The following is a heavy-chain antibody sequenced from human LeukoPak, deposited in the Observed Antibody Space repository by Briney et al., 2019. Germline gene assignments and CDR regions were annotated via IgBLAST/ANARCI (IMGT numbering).Heavy chain of an antibody. CDR2: INHSGST. Sequence: SETLSLTCAVYGGSFSGYYWSWIRQPPGKGLEWIGGINHSGSTNYNPSLKSRVTISVDTSKNQFSLKLSSVTAADTAVYYCARVTRDYDSSGYTGPNDYWGQGTLVTVSS. V-gene: IGHV4-34*01. CDR3: ARVTRDYDSSGYTGPNDY. D-gene: IGHD3-22*01. J-gene: IGHJ4*02. CDR1: GGSFSGYY.